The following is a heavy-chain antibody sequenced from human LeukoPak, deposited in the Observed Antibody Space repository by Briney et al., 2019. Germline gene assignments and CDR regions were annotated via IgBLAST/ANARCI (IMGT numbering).Heavy chain of an antibody. D-gene: IGHD2-2*01. Sequence: PGGSLRLSCAASGFTFSNAWMSWVRQAPGKGLEWVGRIKSKTDGGTTDYAAPVKGRFTISRDDSKNTLYLQMNSLKTEDTAVYYCTTDGSSSSRYYYYGMDVWGQGTTVTVSS. CDR3: TTDGSSSSRYYYYGMDV. CDR2: IKSKTDGGTT. CDR1: GFTFSNAW. J-gene: IGHJ6*02. V-gene: IGHV3-15*01.